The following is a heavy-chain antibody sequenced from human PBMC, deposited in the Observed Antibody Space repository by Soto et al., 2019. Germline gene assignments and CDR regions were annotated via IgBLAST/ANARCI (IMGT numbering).Heavy chain of an antibody. Sequence: QVQLVESGGGVVQPGRSLRLSCAASGFTFSSYAMHWVRQAPGKGLELVAVISYDGSNKYYADSVKGRFTISRDNSKNTLYLQMNSLRAEDTAVYYCARERGSSGWYDYWGQGTLVTVSS. CDR2: ISYDGSNK. CDR3: ARERGSSGWYDY. V-gene: IGHV3-30-3*01. J-gene: IGHJ4*02. CDR1: GFTFSSYA. D-gene: IGHD6-19*01.